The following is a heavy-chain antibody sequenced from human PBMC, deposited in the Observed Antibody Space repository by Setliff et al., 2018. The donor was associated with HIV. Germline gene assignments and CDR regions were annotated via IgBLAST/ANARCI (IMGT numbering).Heavy chain of an antibody. J-gene: IGHJ6*03. CDR1: GGSISVHY. CDR3: VKTVVLTPSVSYYYYMDV. D-gene: IGHD2-15*01. V-gene: IGHV4-59*11. CDR2: IFYTGST. Sequence: PSETLSLTCTVSGGSISVHYWSWIRQPPGKGLEWIAYIFYTGSTNYNPSLKSRVTISVDTSKNQFFLKLSSVTAADTAVYYCVKTVVLTPSVSYYYYMDVWGKGTTVTVSS.